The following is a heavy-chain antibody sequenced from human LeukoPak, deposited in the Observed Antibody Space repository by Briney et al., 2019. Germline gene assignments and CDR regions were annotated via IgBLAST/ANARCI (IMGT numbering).Heavy chain of an antibody. D-gene: IGHD1/OR15-1a*01. CDR3: ARDATGTRPITFDMDV. Sequence: GSVKVSCKASGYTFTGYYMHWVRQAPGQGLEWMGWINPNSGGTNYAQKFQGWVTMARDTSISTAYMELSRLRSDDTAVYYCARDATGTRPITFDMDVWGQGTTVTVSS. J-gene: IGHJ6*02. CDR2: INPNSGGT. V-gene: IGHV1-2*04. CDR1: GYTFTGYY.